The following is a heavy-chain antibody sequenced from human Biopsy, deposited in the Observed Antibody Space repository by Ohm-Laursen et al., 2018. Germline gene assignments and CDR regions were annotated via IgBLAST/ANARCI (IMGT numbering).Heavy chain of an antibody. CDR1: GYTFTGYH. CDR2: INTKTGDT. V-gene: IGHV1-2*02. Sequence: ASVKVSCKASGYTFTGYHVHWVRQAPGQGLEWMGWINTKTGDTNYPQKFQGRVTMTRDTSIGTAYVDLSSLRSDDTAVYYCARDYQPYLVTIHYYYYGMDVWGQGTTVTVSS. CDR3: ARDYQPYLVTIHYYYYGMDV. J-gene: IGHJ6*02. D-gene: IGHD2-2*01.